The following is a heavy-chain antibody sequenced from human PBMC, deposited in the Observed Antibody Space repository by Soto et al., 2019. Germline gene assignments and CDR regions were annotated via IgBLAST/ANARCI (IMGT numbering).Heavy chain of an antibody. CDR3: ARARWFDP. CDR2: ISHSGST. V-gene: IGHV4-34*01. CDR1: GGSFSGNY. Sequence: QVQLQQWGAGLLQPSETLSLTCAVYGGSFSGNYWTWIRQPPGKGLEWIGEISHSGSTSYNPSLKSRVTMSVDTSKNQFSLKLNSVTAADTAVYYCARARWFDPCGQGTLVTVSS. J-gene: IGHJ5*02.